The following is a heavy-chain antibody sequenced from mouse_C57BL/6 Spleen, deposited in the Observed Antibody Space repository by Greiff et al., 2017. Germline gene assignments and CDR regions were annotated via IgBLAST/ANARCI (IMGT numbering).Heavy chain of an antibody. CDR2: IYPGEGDT. J-gene: IGHJ2*01. D-gene: IGHD4-1*01. CDR3: ARSPGGGTGTVDY. V-gene: IGHV1-82*01. CDR1: AYAFGSPG. Sequence: QVQLKESGPELVKPGAPVRISCKVSAYAFGSPGRNWVRRGPGKGLEGIGRIYPGEGDTTYNGKFKGKATRTVDTSSSTAYMQLSSLTSEDSAVYYCARSPGGGTGTVDYWGQGTTLTVSS.